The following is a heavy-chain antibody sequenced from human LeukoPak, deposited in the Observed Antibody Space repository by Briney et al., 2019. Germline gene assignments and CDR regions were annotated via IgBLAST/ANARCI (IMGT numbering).Heavy chain of an antibody. CDR1: GGSISSGDYY. CDR2: IYYSGST. J-gene: IGHJ4*02. V-gene: IGHV4-30-4*08. CDR3: ARDRRQLAFDY. Sequence: RSSETLSLTCTVSGGSISSGDYYWSWIRQPPGKGLEWIGYIYYSGSTYYNPSLKSRVTISVDTSKNQFSLKLSSVTAADTAVYYCARDRRQLAFDYWGQGTLVTVSS. D-gene: IGHD6-6*01.